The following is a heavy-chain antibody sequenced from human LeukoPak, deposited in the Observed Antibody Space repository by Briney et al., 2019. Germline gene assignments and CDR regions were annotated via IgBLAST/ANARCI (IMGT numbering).Heavy chain of an antibody. CDR1: GGSISSYY. V-gene: IGHV4-4*07. CDR2: IYTSGST. Sequence: SSDTLSLPCTLSGGSISSYYWSWIRQPAGKGLEWIGRIYTSGSTNYNPSLKSRVTMSVDTSKNQFSLKLSSVPAADTAVDYCPRERVEYGGAIDYFDYWGQGTLVAVSS. D-gene: IGHD3-16*01. CDR3: PRERVEYGGAIDYFDY. J-gene: IGHJ4*02.